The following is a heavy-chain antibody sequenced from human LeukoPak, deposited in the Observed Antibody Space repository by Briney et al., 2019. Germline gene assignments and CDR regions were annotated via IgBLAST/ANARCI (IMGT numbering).Heavy chain of an antibody. CDR3: ARDVGYNRFDQ. CDR2: INQDGRAT. D-gene: IGHD5-24*01. CDR1: GFTFINYL. Sequence: GGSLRLSCAASGFTFINYLMTLVREAPEKGGEWGANINQDGRATFYGDSVKGRFTISRDNAENSLYMQMSSLRAEDTAVYFCARDVGYNRFDQWGQGTLVTVSS. J-gene: IGHJ4*02. V-gene: IGHV3-7*01.